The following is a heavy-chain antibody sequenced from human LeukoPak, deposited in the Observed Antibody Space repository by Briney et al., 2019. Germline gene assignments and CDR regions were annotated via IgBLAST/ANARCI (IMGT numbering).Heavy chain of an antibody. Sequence: PGGSLRLSCVASGFTFSTYAMVWVRQAPGKGLEWVSTIGTASDTYYPGSVEGRFTLSRDNAKNSLYLQMNSLTAGDTAVYYCARGPPRGKYYYMDVWGKGTTVTVSS. J-gene: IGHJ6*03. CDR2: IGTASDT. D-gene: IGHD1-1*01. CDR3: ARGPPRGKYYYMDV. CDR1: GFTFSTYA. V-gene: IGHV3-13*01.